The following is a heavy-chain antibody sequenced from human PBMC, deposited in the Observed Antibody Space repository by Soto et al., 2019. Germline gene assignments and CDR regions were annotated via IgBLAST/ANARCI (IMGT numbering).Heavy chain of an antibody. Sequence: KVSCKASGYSFTDYHIHWVRQAPGQGLEWLGRINPKSGGTSTAQKFQGWVTMTTDTSISTASMELTRLTSDDTAIYYCARGDSTDCSNGVCSFFYNHDMDVWGQGTTVTVSS. CDR3: ARGDSTDCSNGVCSFFYNHDMDV. D-gene: IGHD2-8*01. V-gene: IGHV1-2*04. J-gene: IGHJ6*02. CDR1: GYSFTDYH. CDR2: INPKSGGT.